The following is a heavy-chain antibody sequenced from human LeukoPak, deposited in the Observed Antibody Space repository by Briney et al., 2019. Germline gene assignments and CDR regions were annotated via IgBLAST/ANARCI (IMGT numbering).Heavy chain of an antibody. V-gene: IGHV3-33*06. Sequence: GGSLRLSCAASGFTFSSYGMHWVRQAPGKGLEWVAVIWYDGSNKYYADSVKGRFTISRDNSKNTLYLQMNSLRAEDTAVYYRAKRAATDAFDIWGQGTMVTVSS. J-gene: IGHJ3*02. CDR3: AKRAATDAFDI. D-gene: IGHD6-13*01. CDR2: IWYDGSNK. CDR1: GFTFSSYG.